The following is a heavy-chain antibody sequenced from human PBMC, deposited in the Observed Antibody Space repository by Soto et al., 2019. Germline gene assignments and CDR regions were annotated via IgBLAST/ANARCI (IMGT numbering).Heavy chain of an antibody. D-gene: IGHD3-22*01. V-gene: IGHV3-11*01. CDR2: ISSSGSTI. J-gene: IGHJ4*02. Sequence: AGGSLRLSCAASGFTFSDYYMSWIRQAPGKGLEWVSYISSSGSTIYYADSVKGRFTISRDNAKNSLYLQMNSLRAEDTAVYYCARRCSRSYYYDRNGEIYYFDHWGQGSLVTVSS. CDR1: GFTFSDYY. CDR3: ARRCSRSYYYDRNGEIYYFDH.